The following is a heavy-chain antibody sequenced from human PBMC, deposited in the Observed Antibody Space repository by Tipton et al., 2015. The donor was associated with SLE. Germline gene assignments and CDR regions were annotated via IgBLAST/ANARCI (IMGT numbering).Heavy chain of an antibody. CDR3: ARVLGSYYGMDV. V-gene: IGHV3-23*01. CDR2: ISGSGGST. D-gene: IGHD6-13*01. J-gene: IGHJ6*02. CDR1: RFAFSNYA. Sequence: SLRLSWAASRFAFSNYAMNWVRQAPGKGLEWVSGISGSGGSTYYADSVKGRFTISRDNSKNTLFLQMNSLRAEDTAVYYRARVLGSYYGMDVWGQGTTVTVSS.